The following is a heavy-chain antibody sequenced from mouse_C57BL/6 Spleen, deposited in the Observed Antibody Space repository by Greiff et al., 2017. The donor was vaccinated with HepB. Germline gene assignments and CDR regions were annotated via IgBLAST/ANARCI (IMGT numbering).Heavy chain of an antibody. V-gene: IGHV5-17*01. CDR1: GFTFSDYG. CDR2: ISSGSSTI. CDR3: ARGIDYDVFFDY. Sequence: EVMLVESGGGLVKPGGSLKLSCVASGFTFSDYGMHWVRQAPEKGLEWVAYISSGSSTIYYADTVKGRFTISRDNAKNTLFLQMTSLRSEDTAMYYRARGIDYDVFFDYWGQGTTLTVSS. J-gene: IGHJ2*01. D-gene: IGHD2-4*01.